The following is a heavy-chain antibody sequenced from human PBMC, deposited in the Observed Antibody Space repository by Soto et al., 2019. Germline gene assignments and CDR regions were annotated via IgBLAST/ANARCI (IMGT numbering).Heavy chain of an antibody. D-gene: IGHD6-13*01. Sequence: QVQLQESGPGLVKPSGTLSLTCAVSGGSISSSNLWTWVRQPPGKGLEWIGEIYHGGSTNYNPSLKSRVPISVDKCKNQFSPRLSSVTAADTAVYYCARSPRSIAAGGIDYWGQGSLVTVSS. CDR3: ARSPRSIAAGGIDY. J-gene: IGHJ4*02. CDR2: IYHGGST. CDR1: GGSISSSNL. V-gene: IGHV4-4*02.